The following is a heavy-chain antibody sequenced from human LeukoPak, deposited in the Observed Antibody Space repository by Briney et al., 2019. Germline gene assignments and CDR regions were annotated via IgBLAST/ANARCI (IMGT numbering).Heavy chain of an antibody. Sequence: GGSLRLSCAASGFTFRNYGIHWVRQPPGKGLEWVAVIWYDGSDQRYADSVKGRFTISRDNSQNTVYLQVNSLRGEDAAVYYCARSVYDSGGYYRVLDYWGQGTLVTVSS. J-gene: IGHJ4*02. CDR1: GFTFRNYG. CDR2: IWYDGSDQ. CDR3: ARSVYDSGGYYRVLDY. V-gene: IGHV3-33*01. D-gene: IGHD3-22*01.